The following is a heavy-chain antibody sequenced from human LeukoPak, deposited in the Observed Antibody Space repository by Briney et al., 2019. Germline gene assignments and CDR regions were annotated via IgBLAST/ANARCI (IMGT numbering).Heavy chain of an antibody. Sequence: TSGTLSLTCTVSGGSISSYYWSWIRQPPGKGLEWIGYIYTSGSTNYNPSLKSRVTISVDTSKNQFSLKLSSVTAADTAVYYCASHRSSWSYFDYWGQGTLVTVSS. CDR1: GGSISSYY. D-gene: IGHD6-13*01. V-gene: IGHV4-4*09. CDR2: IYTSGST. J-gene: IGHJ4*02. CDR3: ASHRSSWSYFDY.